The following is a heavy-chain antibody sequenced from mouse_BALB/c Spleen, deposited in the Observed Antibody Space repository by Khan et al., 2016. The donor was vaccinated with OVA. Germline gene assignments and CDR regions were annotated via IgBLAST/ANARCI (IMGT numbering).Heavy chain of an antibody. J-gene: IGHJ2*01. V-gene: IGHV1-87*01. CDR1: GYTFTSYW. CDR2: IYPGDGNT. CDR3: VRGGITTGYFDY. Sequence: QVQLKESGTELARPGASVKLSCKASGYTFTSYWMQWVKQRPGQGLEWIGAIYPGDGNTRYTQKFKGKATLTAEKSSSTAYMQLNSLESEDSAVYVSVRGGITTGYFDYWGPGTTLTVSS. D-gene: IGHD1-1*01.